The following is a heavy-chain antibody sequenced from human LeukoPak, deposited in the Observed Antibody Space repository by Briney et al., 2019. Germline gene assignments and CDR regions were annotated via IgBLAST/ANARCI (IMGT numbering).Heavy chain of an antibody. CDR1: GFTFSSYW. Sequence: GGSLRLSCAASGFTFSSYWMSWVRQAPGKGLEWVANIQQDGSDKYYVDSVKGRFTISRDNAKNSLYLQMNSLRAEDTAVYYCARDLYRIVVVPHYFDYWGQGTLVTVSS. D-gene: IGHD3-22*01. CDR3: ARDLYRIVVVPHYFDY. CDR2: IQQDGSDK. J-gene: IGHJ4*02. V-gene: IGHV3-7*01.